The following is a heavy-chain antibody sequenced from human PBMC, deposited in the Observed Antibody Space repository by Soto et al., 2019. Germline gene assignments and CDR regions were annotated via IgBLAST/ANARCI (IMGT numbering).Heavy chain of an antibody. CDR3: AKDLHGYSYNFDY. J-gene: IGHJ4*02. Sequence: QVQLVESGGGVVQPGRSLRLSCAASGFTFSSYGMHWVRQAPGKGLEWVAVISYDGSNKYYADSVKGRFTISRDNSKNTLYLQMNSLRAEDTAVYYCAKDLHGYSYNFDYWGQGTLVTDSS. CDR2: ISYDGSNK. CDR1: GFTFSSYG. V-gene: IGHV3-30*18. D-gene: IGHD5-18*01.